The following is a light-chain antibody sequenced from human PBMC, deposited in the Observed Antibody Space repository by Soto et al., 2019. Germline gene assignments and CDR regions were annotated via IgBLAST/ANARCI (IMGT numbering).Light chain of an antibody. CDR2: YDA. CDR3: YSYAGSEGV. J-gene: IGLJ2*01. CDR1: SSNIGNNA. V-gene: IGLV1-36*01. Sequence: QTVVTQPPSVSEAPRLRVTISCSGGSSNIGNNAVHWFQHLPGKAPKRRIYYDALLPSGVSDSFSDSRSGTSVSLALCGLQSEDEGDYYCYSYAGSEGVFGGGTKLTVL.